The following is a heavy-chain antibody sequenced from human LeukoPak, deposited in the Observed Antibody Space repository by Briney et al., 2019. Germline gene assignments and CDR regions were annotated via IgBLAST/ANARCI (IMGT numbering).Heavy chain of an antibody. D-gene: IGHD3-22*01. Sequence: GGPLRLSCAASGLTFSSYVMSWVRQAPGKGLEWVSAISGSGGSTYYADSVKGRSTISRDNSKNTLYLQMNSLRAEDTAVYYCAKVPRITMILEDDYWGQGTLVTVSS. CDR1: GLTFSSYV. V-gene: IGHV3-23*01. J-gene: IGHJ4*02. CDR2: ISGSGGST. CDR3: AKVPRITMILEDDY.